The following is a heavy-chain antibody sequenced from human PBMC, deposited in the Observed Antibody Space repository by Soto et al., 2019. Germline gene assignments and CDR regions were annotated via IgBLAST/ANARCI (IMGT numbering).Heavy chain of an antibody. J-gene: IGHJ6*02. Sequence: QMQLVESGGGVVQPGRSLRLSCAASGFTFSTYGFNWVRQAPGKGLEWVAVIWYDGNTKYYADSVKGRFTISRDNSKNTLYLQMNSLTAEDTAVYYCARPLVAPVAGPYYYGMDVWDQGTTVTVSS. D-gene: IGHD6-19*01. V-gene: IGHV3-33*01. CDR1: GFTFSTYG. CDR2: IWYDGNTK. CDR3: ARPLVAPVAGPYYYGMDV.